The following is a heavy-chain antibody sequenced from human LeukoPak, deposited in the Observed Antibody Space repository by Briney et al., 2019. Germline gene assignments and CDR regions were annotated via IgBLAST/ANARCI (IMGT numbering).Heavy chain of an antibody. CDR2: IYSSGST. Sequence: SETLSLTCTVSGGSISSSGYYWGWIRQPPGKGLEWIGSIYSSGSTYYTPSLKSRVTISVDTSKNQFSLKLSSVTAADTAVYYCARVRRYCSSTSCYRRIDYWGQGTLVTVSS. CDR1: GGSISSSGYY. V-gene: IGHV4-39*07. J-gene: IGHJ4*02. D-gene: IGHD2-2*01. CDR3: ARVRRYCSSTSCYRRIDY.